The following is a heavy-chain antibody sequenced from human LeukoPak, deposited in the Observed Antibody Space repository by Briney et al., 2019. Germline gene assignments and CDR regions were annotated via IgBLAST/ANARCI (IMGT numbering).Heavy chain of an antibody. V-gene: IGHV4-38-2*02. Sequence: SETLSLTCTVSGYSISSGYYWGWIRQPPGKGLEWIGSIYHSGSTYYNPSLKSRVTISVDTSKNQFSLKLSSVTAADTAVYYCARESPPGADFDYWGQGTLVTVSS. CDR1: GYSISSGYY. CDR2: IYHSGST. J-gene: IGHJ4*02. D-gene: IGHD1-26*01. CDR3: ARESPPGADFDY.